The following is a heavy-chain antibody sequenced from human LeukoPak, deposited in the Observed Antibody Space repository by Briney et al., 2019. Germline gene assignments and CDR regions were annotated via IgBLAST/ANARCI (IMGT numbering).Heavy chain of an antibody. Sequence: GGSLRLSCAASGFTFSYYWMSWVRQAPGKGLEWVANIKPDGGEKNYVDSVKGRFTISRDNAKNSLYLQMNSLRAEDTAVYYCTRAGYYSSGWNPFDYWGREPWSPSPQ. J-gene: IGHJ4*02. V-gene: IGHV3-7*01. D-gene: IGHD6-25*01. CDR2: IKPDGGEK. CDR1: GFTFSYYW. CDR3: TRAGYYSSGWNPFDY.